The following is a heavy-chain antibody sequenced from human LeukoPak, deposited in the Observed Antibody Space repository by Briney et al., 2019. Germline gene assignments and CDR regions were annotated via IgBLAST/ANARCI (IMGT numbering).Heavy chain of an antibody. Sequence: GGSLRLSCAASGFTFSSYGMHWVRQAPGKGLEWVAVISYDGSNKYYADPVKGRFTISRDNSKYTLYLQMNSLRAEDTAVYYCAKDYYYDSSGYYVVAPGSYWGQGTLVTVSS. D-gene: IGHD3-22*01. CDR2: ISYDGSNK. V-gene: IGHV3-30*18. CDR1: GFTFSSYG. CDR3: AKDYYYDSSGYYVVAPGSY. J-gene: IGHJ4*02.